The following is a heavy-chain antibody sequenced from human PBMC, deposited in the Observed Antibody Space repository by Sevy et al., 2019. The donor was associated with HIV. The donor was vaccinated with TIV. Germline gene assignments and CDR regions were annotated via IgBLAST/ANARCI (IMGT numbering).Heavy chain of an antibody. CDR3: ARAYGDYYYYGMDV. Sequence: ASVKVSCKASGYTFTSYDINWVRQATGQGLEWMGWMNPNSGSTGYAQKFQGRVTMTRNTSISTAYMELSSLRSEDTAVYYCARAYGDYYYYGMDVWGQGTTVTVSS. CDR1: GYTFTSYD. V-gene: IGHV1-8*01. J-gene: IGHJ6*02. CDR2: MNPNSGST. D-gene: IGHD4-17*01.